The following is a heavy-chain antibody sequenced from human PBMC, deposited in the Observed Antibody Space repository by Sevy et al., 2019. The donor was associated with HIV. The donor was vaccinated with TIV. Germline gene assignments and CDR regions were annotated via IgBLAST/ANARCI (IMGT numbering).Heavy chain of an antibody. CDR3: ARRGGYCGSDCYSRWFDP. Sequence: SETLSLTCTVSGASINKSSYFWGWIRQSPGTGLEWIGIIYYSGTTFYNPSLRSLVTISVDTSKNQISLRLRSVTAADTAVYYCARRGGYCGSDCYSRWFDPWGQGTLVTVSS. CDR2: IYYSGTT. J-gene: IGHJ5*02. CDR1: GASINKSSYF. V-gene: IGHV4-39*01. D-gene: IGHD2-21*02.